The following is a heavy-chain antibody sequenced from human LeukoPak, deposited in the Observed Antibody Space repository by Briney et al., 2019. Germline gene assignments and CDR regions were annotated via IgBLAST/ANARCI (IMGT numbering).Heavy chain of an antibody. CDR3: ARRNIAAAALDY. Sequence: GGSLRLSCAASGFTFSSYGMHWVRQAPGKGLEWVAVIWYDGSNKYYADSVKGRFTISRDNSKNTLYLQMNSLRAEDTAVYYCARRNIAAAALDYWGQGTLVTVSS. CDR1: GFTFSSYG. D-gene: IGHD6-13*01. CDR2: IWYDGSNK. J-gene: IGHJ4*02. V-gene: IGHV3-33*01.